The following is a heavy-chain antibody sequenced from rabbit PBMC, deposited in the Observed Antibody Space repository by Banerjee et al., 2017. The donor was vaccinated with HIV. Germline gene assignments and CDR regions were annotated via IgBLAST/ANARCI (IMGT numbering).Heavy chain of an antibody. V-gene: IGHV1S40*01. CDR1: GFSFSGSNC. CDR3: ARDYVTTGIAYFNL. D-gene: IGHD7-1*01. J-gene: IGHJ4*01. Sequence: QSLEESGGDLVKPGASLTLTCTASGFSFSGSNCMCWVRQAPGKGLEWIACIYNGDGNTYYASWAKGRFSISRSTSLNTVTLQMTSLTAADTATYFCARDYVTTGIAYFNLWGPGTLVTVS. CDR2: IYNGDGNT.